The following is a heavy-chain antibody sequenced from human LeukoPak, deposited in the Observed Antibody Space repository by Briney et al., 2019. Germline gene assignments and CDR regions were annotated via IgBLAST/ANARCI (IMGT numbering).Heavy chain of an antibody. CDR3: ATGPDTAMVNDWFDP. CDR1: GYTLTALS. CDR2: FDPEDGET. Sequence: ASVKASCKVSGYTLTALSMHWVRQDPGKGREWMGGFDPEDGETIYAQKFQGRVTMTEDTSTDTAYMELSSLRSEDTAVYYCATGPDTAMVNDWFDPWGQGTLVTVSS. V-gene: IGHV1-24*01. J-gene: IGHJ5*02. D-gene: IGHD5-18*01.